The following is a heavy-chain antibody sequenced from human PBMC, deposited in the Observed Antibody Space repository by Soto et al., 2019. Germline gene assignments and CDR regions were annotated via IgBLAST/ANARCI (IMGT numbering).Heavy chain of an antibody. V-gene: IGHV4-59*08. CDR3: ARMSYFYDKWYFDL. CDR2: VYYSGST. Sequence: SETLSLTCHVSGVSISNYYWSWIRPTPGKGLEWIGYVYYSGSTDYIPSLKSRLSMSIDKSQNRFTLKLNSVTAADTATYYCARMSYFYDKWYFDLWGRGTLVTVSS. D-gene: IGHD3-22*01. J-gene: IGHJ2*01. CDR1: GVSISNYY.